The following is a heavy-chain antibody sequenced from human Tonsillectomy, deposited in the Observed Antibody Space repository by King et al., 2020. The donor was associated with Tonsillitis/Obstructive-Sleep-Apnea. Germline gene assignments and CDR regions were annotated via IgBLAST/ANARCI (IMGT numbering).Heavy chain of an antibody. J-gene: IGHJ4*02. V-gene: IGHV4-39*01. CDR2: MYYSGST. CDR1: GGSISSSSYY. Sequence: VQLQESGPGLVKPSETLSLTCTVSGGSISSSSYYWGWIRQPPGKGLEWIGSMYYSGSTYYNPSLKSRVTISVDTSKNQFSLKLSSVTAADTAVYYCASLVDSNNWHDFDYWGQGTLVTVSS. CDR3: ASLVDSNNWHDFDY. D-gene: IGHD1-1*01.